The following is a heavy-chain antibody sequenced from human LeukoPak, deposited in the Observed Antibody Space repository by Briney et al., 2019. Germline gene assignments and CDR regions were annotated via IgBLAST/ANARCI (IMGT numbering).Heavy chain of an antibody. CDR1: GGSISSSSYY. J-gene: IGHJ4*02. CDR2: IYYSGST. V-gene: IGHV4-39*01. CDR3: AGPGIAARPPFDH. Sequence: PSETLSLTCTVSGGSISSSSYYWGWIRQPPGKGLEWIGSIYYSGSTYYNPSLMSRVTISVDTSKNQFSLKLSSVTAADTAVYYRAGPGIAARPPFDHWGQGTLVTVSS. D-gene: IGHD6-6*01.